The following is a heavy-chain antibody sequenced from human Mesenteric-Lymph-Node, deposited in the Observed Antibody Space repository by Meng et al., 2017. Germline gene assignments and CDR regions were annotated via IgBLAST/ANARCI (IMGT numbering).Heavy chain of an antibody. Sequence: ASVKVSCKASGYTFISYGFTWVRQAPGQGLEWMGIINPSGGSTSYAQKFQGRVTMTRDTSTSTVYMELSSLRSEDTAVYYCALTLQQLVARGPFDYWGQGTLVTVSS. D-gene: IGHD6-13*01. CDR3: ALTLQQLVARGPFDY. V-gene: IGHV1-46*01. J-gene: IGHJ4*02. CDR2: INPSGGST. CDR1: GYTFISYG.